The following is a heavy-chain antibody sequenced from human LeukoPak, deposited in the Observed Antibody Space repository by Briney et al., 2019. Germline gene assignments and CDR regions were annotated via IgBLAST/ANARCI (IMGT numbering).Heavy chain of an antibody. CDR3: ARGGTYYNEAFDI. J-gene: IGHJ3*02. CDR1: GFTFSSYS. Sequence: VGSLRLSCAASGFTFSSYSMNWVRQAPGKGLEWVSSISSSSSYIYYADSVKGRFTISRDNAKNSLYLQMNSLRAEDTAVYYCARGGTYYNEAFDIWGQGTMVTVSA. D-gene: IGHD1-26*01. V-gene: IGHV3-21*01. CDR2: ISSSSSYI.